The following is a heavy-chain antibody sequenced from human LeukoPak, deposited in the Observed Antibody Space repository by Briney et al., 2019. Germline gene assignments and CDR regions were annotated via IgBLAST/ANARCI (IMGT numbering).Heavy chain of an antibody. CDR1: GFTFSSYA. Sequence: GGSLRLSCAASGFTFSSYAMSWVRQAPGKGLEWVSSISGNSIYTNYADSVKGRFTISRDNAKNSLYLQMNSLRAEDTAVYYCARYHDSQVYWGQGTLVTVSS. V-gene: IGHV3-21*04. CDR3: ARYHDSQVY. CDR2: ISGNSIYT. J-gene: IGHJ4*02. D-gene: IGHD2-15*01.